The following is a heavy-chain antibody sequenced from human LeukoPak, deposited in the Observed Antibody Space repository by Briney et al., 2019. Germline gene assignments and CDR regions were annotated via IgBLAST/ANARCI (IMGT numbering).Heavy chain of an antibody. Sequence: ASVKVSCKASGYTLRSYGITWVRQAPGQGLEWMGIINPSGGSTSYAQKFQGRVTMTRDTSTSTVYMELSSLRSEDTAVYYCARDIVVVVAATRKRWFDPWGQGTLVTVSS. V-gene: IGHV1-46*01. CDR2: INPSGGST. J-gene: IGHJ5*02. D-gene: IGHD2-15*01. CDR1: GYTLRSYG. CDR3: ARDIVVVVAATRKRWFDP.